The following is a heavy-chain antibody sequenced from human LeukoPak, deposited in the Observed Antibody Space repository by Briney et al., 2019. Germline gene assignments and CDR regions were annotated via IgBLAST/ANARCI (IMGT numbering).Heavy chain of an antibody. Sequence: GGSLRLSCAASGFTFSSYAMSWVRQAPGKGLEWVSAISGSGGSTYYADSVKGRFTISRDNSKNTLYLQMNSLRAEDTAVYYCAKDGGLLRFLEWSWFDYWGQGTLATVSS. CDR3: AKDGGLLRFLEWSWFDY. CDR1: GFTFSSYA. CDR2: ISGSGGST. J-gene: IGHJ4*02. D-gene: IGHD3-3*01. V-gene: IGHV3-23*01.